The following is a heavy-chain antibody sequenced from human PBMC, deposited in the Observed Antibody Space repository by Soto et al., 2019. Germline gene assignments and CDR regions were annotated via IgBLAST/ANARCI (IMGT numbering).Heavy chain of an antibody. CDR3: ARDVWQQLSRRYWYFDL. CDR2: IYYSGTT. J-gene: IGHJ2*01. V-gene: IGHV4-31*03. D-gene: IGHD6-13*01. Sequence: QVQLQESGPGLVKPSQTLSLTCTVSAGSISTGGYYWSWIRQHPGKGLEWIGYIYYSGTTYYSPSLKSRVTISVDTSKNQFSLKLSSVTAADTAVYYCARDVWQQLSRRYWYFDLWGRGTLVTVSS. CDR1: AGSISTGGYY.